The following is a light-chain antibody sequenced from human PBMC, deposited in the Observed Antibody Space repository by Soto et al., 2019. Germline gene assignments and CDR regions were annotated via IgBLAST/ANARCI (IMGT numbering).Light chain of an antibody. J-gene: IGKJ1*01. CDR3: QQYNNWPRT. CDR1: QSVNNN. CDR2: GAS. V-gene: IGKV3-15*01. Sequence: EIVMTQSPATLSVSPGERATLSCRASQSVNNNLAWYQQKPGQAPRLLIYGASTRATGIPARFSGSGSGTEFTLTISSLHSEDFAVYYCQQYNNWPRTFGQGTKVEIK.